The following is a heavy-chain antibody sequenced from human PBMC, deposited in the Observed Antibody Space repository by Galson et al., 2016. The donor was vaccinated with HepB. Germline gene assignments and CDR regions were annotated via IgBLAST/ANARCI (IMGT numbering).Heavy chain of an antibody. CDR3: AKGIPAALHSLGYYYYMDV. Sequence: SLRLSCAASRFTFNNYAMTWVRQAPGKGLEWVSAVSGSGGSTYYADSVKGRFTISRDNSKNTLYLQMNSLRAEDTAVYYCAKGIPAALHSLGYYYYMDVWGKGTTVTVSS. CDR1: RFTFNNYA. J-gene: IGHJ6*03. V-gene: IGHV3-23*01. D-gene: IGHD2-2*01. CDR2: VSGSGGST.